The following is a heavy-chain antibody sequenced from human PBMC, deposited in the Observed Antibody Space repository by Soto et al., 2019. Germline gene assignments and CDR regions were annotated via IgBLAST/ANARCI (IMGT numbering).Heavy chain of an antibody. Sequence: QVQLVESGGGVVQPGKSLRLSCAASGFTFRNYGMHWVRQTPDKGLEWVAVISRGGSNIYYADSVTGRFTISRDNSKNTLFLQMNSLRTEDTAVYYCAKVVGDEWEWFAPWGHGTLVTVSS. D-gene: IGHD2-15*01. J-gene: IGHJ5*02. CDR1: GFTFRNYG. CDR2: ISRGGSNI. CDR3: AKVVGDEWEWFAP. V-gene: IGHV3-30*18.